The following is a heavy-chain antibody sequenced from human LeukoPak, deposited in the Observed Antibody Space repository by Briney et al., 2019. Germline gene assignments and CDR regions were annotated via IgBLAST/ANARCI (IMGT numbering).Heavy chain of an antibody. D-gene: IGHD3-3*01. CDR1: GFSVSSNY. V-gene: IGHV3-66*01. CDR3: ARSLFYDFWSGYYFDY. J-gene: IGHJ4*02. CDR2: IYSGGST. Sequence: GGSLRLSCAASGFSVSSNYMNWVRQAPGKGQEWVSVIYSGGSTYYADSVKGRFTISRDNSKNTLYLQMNSLRAEDTAVYYCARSLFYDFWSGYYFDYWGQGTLVTVSS.